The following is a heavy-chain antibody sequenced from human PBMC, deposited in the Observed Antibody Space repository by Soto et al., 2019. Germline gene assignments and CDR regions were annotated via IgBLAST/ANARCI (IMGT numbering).Heavy chain of an antibody. CDR2: MNPNSGNT. CDR3: ARMFYYDSSGSVNWFDP. D-gene: IGHD3-22*01. CDR1: GYIFANYG. J-gene: IGHJ5*02. Sequence: ASVKVSCKASGYIFANYGIIWVRQAPGQGLEWMGWMNPNSGNTGYVQKFQGRVTMTRNTSINTAYMELSSLRSDDTAVYYCARMFYYDSSGSVNWFDPWG. V-gene: IGHV1-8*02.